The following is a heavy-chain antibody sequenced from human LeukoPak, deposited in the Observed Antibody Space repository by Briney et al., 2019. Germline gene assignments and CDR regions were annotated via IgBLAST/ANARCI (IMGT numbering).Heavy chain of an antibody. CDR1: GGIFSSYA. D-gene: IGHD6-13*01. J-gene: IGHJ4*02. V-gene: IGHV1-69*13. CDR2: IIPIFGTA. CDR3: ARATIAAAGTIFDY. Sequence: SVRVSCKASGGIFSSYAIRWVRQAPGQGLEWMGGIIPIFGTANYAQKFQGRVTITADESTSTAYMELSSLRSEDTAVYYCARATIAAAGTIFDYWGQGTLVTVSS.